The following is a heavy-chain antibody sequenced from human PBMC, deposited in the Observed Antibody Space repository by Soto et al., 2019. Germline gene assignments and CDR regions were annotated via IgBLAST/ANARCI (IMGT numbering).Heavy chain of an antibody. CDR3: ARHGASGSGWWRH. D-gene: IGHD6-19*01. J-gene: IGHJ4*02. V-gene: IGHV4-59*08. Sequence: SETLSLTFIVSGDSMNNYYWSWIRQPPGKGLEWIGYIYYSGSTDYNPSLKSRATISVDTSKNQFSLKLSSVTAADTAVYYCARHGASGSGWWRHWGEGLLVTVSS. CDR2: IYYSGST. CDR1: GDSMNNYY.